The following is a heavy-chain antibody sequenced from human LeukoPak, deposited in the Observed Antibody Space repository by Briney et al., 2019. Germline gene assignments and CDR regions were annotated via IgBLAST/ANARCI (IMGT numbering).Heavy chain of an antibody. CDR1: GFTFSSYG. CDR2: ISYDGRHK. J-gene: IGHJ4*02. V-gene: IGHV3-30*03. CDR3: ARKRDYGGNNPFDY. Sequence: PGGSLRLSCVASGFTFSSYGMHWVRQAPGKGLEWVAVISYDGRHKYYADSVKGRFTISRDNAKNTLYLQMNSLRADDTAVYFCARKRDYGGNNPFDYWGRGTLVTVSS. D-gene: IGHD4-23*01.